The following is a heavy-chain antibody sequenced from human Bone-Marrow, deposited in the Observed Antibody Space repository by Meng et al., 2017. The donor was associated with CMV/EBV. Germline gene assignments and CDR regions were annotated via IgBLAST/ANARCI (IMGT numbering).Heavy chain of an antibody. Sequence: GGSLRLSCAASGFTVSSNYMSWVRQAPGKGLEWVSVIYSGGSTYYADSVKGRFTISRDNAQNSLYLQMNSLRAEDTAVYYCARDLGNSSGYLRYFDFWGQGTLVTVSS. CDR2: IYSGGST. CDR3: ARDLGNSSGYLRYFDF. D-gene: IGHD3-22*01. V-gene: IGHV3-66*01. CDR1: GFTVSSNY. J-gene: IGHJ4*02.